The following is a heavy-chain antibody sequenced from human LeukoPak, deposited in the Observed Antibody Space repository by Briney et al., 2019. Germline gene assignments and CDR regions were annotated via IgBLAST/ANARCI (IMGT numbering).Heavy chain of an antibody. CDR2: IYYSGST. V-gene: IGHV4-59*01. J-gene: IGHJ5*02. D-gene: IGHD2-15*01. Sequence: PSETLSLTCTVSGGSISSYYWSWIRQPPGKGLEWIGYIYYSGSTNYNPSLKSRVTISVDTSKNQFSLKLSSVTAADTAVYYCARSICSGGSCYTNWFGPWGQGTLVTVSS. CDR3: ARSICSGGSCYTNWFGP. CDR1: GGSISSYY.